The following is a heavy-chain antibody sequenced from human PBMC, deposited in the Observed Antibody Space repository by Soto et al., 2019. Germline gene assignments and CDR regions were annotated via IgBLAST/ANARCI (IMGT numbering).Heavy chain of an antibody. D-gene: IGHD3-16*02. CDR3: ARDGIMITFGGVIVKTNYFDH. J-gene: IGHJ4*02. Sequence: PSETLSLTCAVYGGSFSGYYWSWIRQPPGKGLEWIGEINHSGSTNYNPSLKSRVTISVDTSKNQFSLKLSSVTAADTAVYYCARDGIMITFGGVIVKTNYFDHWGQGTLVTVSS. CDR2: INHSGST. CDR1: GGSFSGYY. V-gene: IGHV4-34*01.